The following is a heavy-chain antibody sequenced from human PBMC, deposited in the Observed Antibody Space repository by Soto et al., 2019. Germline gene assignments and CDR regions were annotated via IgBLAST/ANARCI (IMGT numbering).Heavy chain of an antibody. CDR3: ARQKKGLRYFDWLFPGFDY. CDR2: IYPGDSDT. Sequence: GESLKISCQGSGYSFTSYWIGWVRQMPGKGLEWMGIIYPGDSDTRYSPSFQGQVTISADKSISTAYLQWSSLKASDTAMYYCARQKKGLRYFDWLFPGFDYWGQGTLVTVSS. J-gene: IGHJ4*02. V-gene: IGHV5-51*01. D-gene: IGHD3-9*01. CDR1: GYSFTSYW.